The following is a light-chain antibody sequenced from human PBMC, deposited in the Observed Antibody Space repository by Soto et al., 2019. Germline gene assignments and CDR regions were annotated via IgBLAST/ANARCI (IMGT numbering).Light chain of an antibody. CDR1: QSISSW. J-gene: IGKJ4*01. V-gene: IGKV1-5*03. CDR2: KAS. CDR3: QQYNSYPLT. Sequence: DIQMTQSPSTLSASVGDRVTITCRASQSISSWLAWYQQKPGKAPKLLIYKASSLESGVPSRVSGSGSGTEFTLTISSLQPDDFATYYCQQYNSYPLTFDGGTKVEVK.